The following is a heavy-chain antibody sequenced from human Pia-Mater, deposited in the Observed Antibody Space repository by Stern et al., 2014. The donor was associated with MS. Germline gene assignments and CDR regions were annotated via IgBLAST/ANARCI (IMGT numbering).Heavy chain of an antibody. Sequence: VQLGQSGAEVKRPGSAGKVSCKASGGTFSSYAIRWVRQAPGQGVEWVGGIIPTIGISNHAQKFQGRVTITADKSTNTGYMELSSLRSEDTALYYCARDGGGVDIWGQGTMVSVS. CDR2: IIPTIGIS. CDR1: GGTFSSYA. V-gene: IGHV1-69*17. J-gene: IGHJ3*02. D-gene: IGHD2-8*01. CDR3: ARDGGGVDI.